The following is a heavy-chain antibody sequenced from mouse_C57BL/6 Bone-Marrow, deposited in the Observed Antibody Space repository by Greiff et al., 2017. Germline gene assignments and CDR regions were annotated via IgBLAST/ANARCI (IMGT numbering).Heavy chain of an antibody. V-gene: IGHV1-55*01. CDR1: GYTFTSYW. CDR3: AREDYYGSSYEGSYYYAMDY. J-gene: IGHJ4*01. Sequence: QVQLKQPGAELVKPGASVKMSCKASGYTFTSYWITWVKQRPGQGLEWIGDIYPGSGSTNYNEKFKSKATLTVDTSSSTAYLQLSSLTSEDSAVYYCAREDYYGSSYEGSYYYAMDYWGQGTSVTVSS. CDR2: IYPGSGST. D-gene: IGHD1-1*01.